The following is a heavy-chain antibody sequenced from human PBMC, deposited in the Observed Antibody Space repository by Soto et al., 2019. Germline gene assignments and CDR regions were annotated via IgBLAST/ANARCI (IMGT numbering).Heavy chain of an antibody. V-gene: IGHV1-69*06. J-gene: IGHJ2*01. CDR2: IIPIFGTA. D-gene: IGHD3-22*01. CDR3: ASTKYDSRAYYYWYLGL. CDR1: EDTFRNYA. Sequence: QVELVQSGAEVKKPGSSVKVSCQASEDTFRNYAISWVRQAPGQGLEWMGGIIPIFGTANYAQKFQGRVTITADTSANTVYLELSSLRSEDTAVYYCASTKYDSRAYYYWYLGLWGRGTLVNVSS.